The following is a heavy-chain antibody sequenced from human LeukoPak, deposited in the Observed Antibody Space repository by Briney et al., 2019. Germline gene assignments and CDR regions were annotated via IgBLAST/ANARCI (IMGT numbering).Heavy chain of an antibody. Sequence: TSETLSLTCAMNGGSFSGYYWSWIRQPPGKGLEWIGEINHSGSTNYNPSLKSRVTISVDTSKNQFSLKLSSVTAADTAVYYCARFATVTTSFDWFDPWGQGTLVTVSS. CDR3: ARFATVTTSFDWFDP. J-gene: IGHJ5*02. CDR2: INHSGST. CDR1: GGSFSGYY. D-gene: IGHD4-17*01. V-gene: IGHV4-34*01.